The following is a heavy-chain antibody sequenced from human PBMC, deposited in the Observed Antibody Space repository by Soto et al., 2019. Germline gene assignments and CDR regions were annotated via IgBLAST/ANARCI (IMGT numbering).Heavy chain of an antibody. CDR2: LSDSGGST. CDR3: AKVSSSWYSGFFDF. Sequence: GGSLRLSCTASGFTFSSHAMTWVRQAPGKGLEWVSGLSDSGGSTYYADSVKGRFTISRDNSMNTLYLQMNTLRAEDTAVYCCAKVSSSWYSGFFDFWGQGTLVTVS. J-gene: IGHJ4*02. CDR1: GFTFSSHA. V-gene: IGHV3-23*01. D-gene: IGHD6-13*01.